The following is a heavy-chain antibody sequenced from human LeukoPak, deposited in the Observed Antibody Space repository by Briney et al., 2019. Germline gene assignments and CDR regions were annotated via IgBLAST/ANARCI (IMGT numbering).Heavy chain of an antibody. V-gene: IGHV3-33*01. CDR2: IWYDGSNK. D-gene: IGHD3-22*01. CDR3: ARDLKNYYGSSGYAGGY. CDR1: GFTFSSYG. J-gene: IGHJ4*02. Sequence: GGSLRLSCAASGFTFSSYGMHWVRQAPGKGLEWVAVIWYDGSNKYYADSVKGRFTISRDNSKNTLYLQMNSLRAEDTAVYYCARDLKNYYGSSGYAGGYWGQGTLVTVSS.